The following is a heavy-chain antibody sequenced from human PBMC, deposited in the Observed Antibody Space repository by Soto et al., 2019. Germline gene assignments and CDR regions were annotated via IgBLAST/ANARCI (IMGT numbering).Heavy chain of an antibody. CDR3: ARELTLYYYDSSGYFGYFGY. CDR1: GYTFTSYG. D-gene: IGHD3-22*01. V-gene: IGHV1-18*01. Sequence: ASVKVSCKASGYTFTSYGISWVRQAPGQGLEWMGWISAYNGNTNYAQKLQGRVTMTTDTSTSTAYMELRSLRSDDTAVYYCARELTLYYYDSSGYFGYFGYWGQGTLVTVSS. CDR2: ISAYNGNT. J-gene: IGHJ4*02.